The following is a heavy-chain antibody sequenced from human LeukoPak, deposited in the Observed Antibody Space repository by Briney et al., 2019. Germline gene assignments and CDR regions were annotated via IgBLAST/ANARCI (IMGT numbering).Heavy chain of an antibody. CDR3: ARVGARQILEY. CDR1: EFTFSSDW. Sequence: AGGSLRLSCAASEFTFSSDWMSWVRQAPGKGLEWVANIKQDGGEKYYLDSVKGRFTVSRDNAKNSLYLQMNSLRAEDTAVYYCARVGARQILEYWGQGTLVTVSS. J-gene: IGHJ4*02. D-gene: IGHD4-17*01. CDR2: IKQDGGEK. V-gene: IGHV3-7*01.